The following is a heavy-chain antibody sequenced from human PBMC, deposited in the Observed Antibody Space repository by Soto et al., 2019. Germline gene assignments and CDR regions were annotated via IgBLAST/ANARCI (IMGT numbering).Heavy chain of an antibody. J-gene: IGHJ6*02. CDR3: ARSSGYYKDYYYYGMDV. CDR1: GGSISSSSYY. CDR2: IYYSGST. V-gene: IGHV4-39*01. D-gene: IGHD3-22*01. Sequence: PSETLSLTCTVSGGSISSSSYYWGWIRQPPGKGLEWIGSIYYSGSTYYNPSLKSRVTISVDTSKNQFSLKLSSVTAADTAVYYCARSSGYYKDYYYYGMDVWGQGTTVTVSS.